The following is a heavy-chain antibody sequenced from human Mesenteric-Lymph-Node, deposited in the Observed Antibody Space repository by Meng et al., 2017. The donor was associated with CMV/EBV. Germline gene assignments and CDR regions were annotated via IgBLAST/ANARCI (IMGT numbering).Heavy chain of an antibody. D-gene: IGHD3-10*01. Sequence: QLQLPESGARVVKHSGTLSLTCSVSGGSISSSSYYWGWIRQPPGKGLEWIGSIYYSGSTYYNPSLKSRVTISVDTSKNQFSLKLSSVTAADTAVYYCARPHYYGSGSSPWFDPWGQGTLVTVSS. CDR2: IYYSGST. J-gene: IGHJ5*02. V-gene: IGHV4-39*01. CDR3: ARPHYYGSGSSPWFDP. CDR1: GGSISSSSYY.